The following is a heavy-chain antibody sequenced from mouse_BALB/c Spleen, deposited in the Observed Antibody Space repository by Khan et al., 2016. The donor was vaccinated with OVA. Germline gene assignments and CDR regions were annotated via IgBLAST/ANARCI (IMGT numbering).Heavy chain of an antibody. J-gene: IGHJ3*01. CDR1: GYTFTSYW. D-gene: IGHD1-1*01. CDR2: INPSTGYS. Sequence: QVQLKESGAELAKPGASVKMSRKASGYTFTSYWMHWVKQGPGQGLEWIGYINPSTGYSEYNQKFKDKATLTADKSSSTAYMQLSSLTSDDSAVYYCANHGSSSAWFAYWGQGTLVTVSA. CDR3: ANHGSSSAWFAY. V-gene: IGHV1-7*01.